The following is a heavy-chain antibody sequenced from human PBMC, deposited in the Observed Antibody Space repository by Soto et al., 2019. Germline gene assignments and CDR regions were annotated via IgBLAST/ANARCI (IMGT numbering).Heavy chain of an antibody. CDR3: AHRRGLYYYGSGTEEGWFDP. V-gene: IGHV2-5*01. CDR1: GFSLSTSGVG. D-gene: IGHD3-10*01. J-gene: IGHJ5*02. Sequence: QITLKESGPTLVKPTQTLTLTCTFSGFSLSTSGVGVGWIRQPPGKALEWLVLIYWNDDKRYSPSLKSRLTITKDTSKNQVVLTMTNMDPVDTATYYCAHRRGLYYYGSGTEEGWFDPWGQGTLVTVSS. CDR2: IYWNDDK.